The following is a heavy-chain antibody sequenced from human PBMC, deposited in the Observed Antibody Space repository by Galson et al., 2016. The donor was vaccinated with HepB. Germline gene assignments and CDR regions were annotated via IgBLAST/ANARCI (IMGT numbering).Heavy chain of an antibody. D-gene: IGHD1-7*01. CDR1: GFTFSDFD. V-gene: IGHV3-7*01. J-gene: IGHJ1*01. CDR3: VRNSRSPDY. CDR2: IKGDGSDK. Sequence: SLRLSCAASGFTFSDFDLTWVRQAPGREPEWLANIKGDGSDKFYVDSLNGRFTVSRDNAKNSLYLQMHSLRGEDTAVYYCVRNSRSPDYWGQGTLVTVSS.